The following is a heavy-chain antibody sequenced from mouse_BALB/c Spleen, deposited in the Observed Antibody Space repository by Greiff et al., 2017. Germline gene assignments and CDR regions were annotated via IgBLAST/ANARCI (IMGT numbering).Heavy chain of an antibody. CDR1: GFSLTSYG. Sequence: QVQLKESGPGLVAPSQSLSITCTVSGFSLTSYGVHWVRQPPGKGLEWLGVIWAGGSTNYNSALMSRLSISKDNSKSQVFLKMNSLQTDDTAMYYCARERWLLRGDYAMDYWGQGTSVTVSS. CDR3: ARERWLLRGDYAMDY. CDR2: IWAGGST. J-gene: IGHJ4*01. D-gene: IGHD2-3*01. V-gene: IGHV2-9*02.